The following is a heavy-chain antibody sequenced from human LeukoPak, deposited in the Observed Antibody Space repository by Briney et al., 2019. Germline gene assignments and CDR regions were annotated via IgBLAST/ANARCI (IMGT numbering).Heavy chain of an antibody. V-gene: IGHV3-23*01. D-gene: IGHD2-21*01. J-gene: IGHJ5*01. Sequence: GGSLILSCAASGFTFRHHAMSWVRQTPGKGLEWVSSILGSGGTTYYADSVKGRFTISRDNSKNTLYLQMSSLRGEDAAVYYCAKDWKDLSRCDGGCLDSWGQGTLVTVSS. CDR3: AKDWKDLSRCDGGCLDS. CDR2: ILGSGGTT. CDR1: GFTFRHHA.